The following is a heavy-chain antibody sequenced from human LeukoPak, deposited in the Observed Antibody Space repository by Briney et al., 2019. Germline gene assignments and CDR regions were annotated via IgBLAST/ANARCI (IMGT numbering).Heavy chain of an antibody. CDR3: ARAAVEDYYYYMDV. V-gene: IGHV3-33*05. CDR1: GFIFTSYA. J-gene: IGHJ6*03. Sequence: PGGSLRLSCAASGFIFTSYAMHWVRQAPGKGLEWVAVISYDGTNKYYADSVKGRFTISRDNSKSTLYLQMNSLRAEDTAVYYCARAAVEDYYYYMDVWGKGTTVTVSS. CDR2: ISYDGTNK.